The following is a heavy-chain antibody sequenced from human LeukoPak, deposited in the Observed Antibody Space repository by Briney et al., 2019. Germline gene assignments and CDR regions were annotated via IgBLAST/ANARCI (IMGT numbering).Heavy chain of an antibody. V-gene: IGHV3-72*01. J-gene: IGHJ1*01. Sequence: GGSLRLSCAASGFTFSDHYMDWVRQAPGKGLEWVGRIRNKPNSDTTEYAASVKGRFTISRDNAKNSLYLQMNSLRAEDTAVYYCARDFYYGSGSSPEYLQHWGQGTLVTVSS. CDR3: ARDFYYGSGSSPEYLQH. CDR2: IRNKPNSDTT. D-gene: IGHD3-10*01. CDR1: GFTFSDHY.